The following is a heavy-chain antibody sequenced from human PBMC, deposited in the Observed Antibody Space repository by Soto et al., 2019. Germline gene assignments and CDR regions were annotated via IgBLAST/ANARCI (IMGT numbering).Heavy chain of an antibody. J-gene: IGHJ4*02. CDR3: ARGLEVPAAILNDY. CDR1: GGSFSGYY. D-gene: IGHD2-2*01. CDR2: INHSGST. Sequence: SETLSLTCAVYGGSFSGYYWSWIRQPPGKGLEWIGEINHSGSTNYNPSLKSRVTISVDTSKNQFSLKLSSVTAADTAVYYCARGLEVPAAILNDYCGQGTLVTVYS. V-gene: IGHV4-34*01.